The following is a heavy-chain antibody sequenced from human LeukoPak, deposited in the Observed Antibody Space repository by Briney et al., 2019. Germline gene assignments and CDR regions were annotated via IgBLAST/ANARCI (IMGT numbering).Heavy chain of an antibody. CDR2: IYYSGST. Sequence: PSETLSLTCTVSGGSISSYYWSWLRQPPGKGLEWIGYIYYSGSTNYNPPLKSRVTISVDTSKNQFSLKLSSVTAADTAVYYCARGITIFGVVIRFDPWGQGTLVTVSS. CDR3: ARGITIFGVVIRFDP. D-gene: IGHD3-3*01. V-gene: IGHV4-59*01. CDR1: GGSISSYY. J-gene: IGHJ5*02.